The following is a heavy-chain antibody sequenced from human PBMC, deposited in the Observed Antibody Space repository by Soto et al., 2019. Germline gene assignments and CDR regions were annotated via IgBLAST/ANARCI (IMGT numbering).Heavy chain of an antibody. CDR1: GGSFSGYY. V-gene: IGHV4-34*01. J-gene: IGHJ3*02. D-gene: IGHD4-17*01. Sequence: QVQLQQWGAGLLKPSETLSLTCAVYGGSFSGYYWSWSRQPPGKGLEWIGEINHSGSTNYNPSLQSRVTTSVDTSKNLFDLKLSSVAAADTAVYYCAIGYQHYGDSKSACDILGQGTMVTVSS. CDR2: INHSGST. CDR3: AIGYQHYGDSKSACDI.